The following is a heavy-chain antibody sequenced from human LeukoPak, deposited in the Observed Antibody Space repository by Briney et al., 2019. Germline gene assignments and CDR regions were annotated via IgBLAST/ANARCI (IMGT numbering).Heavy chain of an antibody. CDR1: GFTFSSYN. J-gene: IGHJ4*02. Sequence: PGGSLRLSCAASGFTFSSYNMNWVRQAPGKGLEWVSSISSSSSYIYYADSVKGRFTISRDNAKNSLYLQMNSLRAEDTAVYYCARDAGMTTVTVFDYWGQGTLVTVSS. D-gene: IGHD4-17*01. CDR3: ARDAGMTTVTVFDY. V-gene: IGHV3-21*01. CDR2: ISSSSSYI.